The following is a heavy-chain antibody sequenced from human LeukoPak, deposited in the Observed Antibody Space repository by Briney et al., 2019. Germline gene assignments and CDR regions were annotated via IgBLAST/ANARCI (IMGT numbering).Heavy chain of an antibody. Sequence: SETLSLTCTVSGGSISSYYWSWIRQPPGKGLEWIGYIYYSGSTNYNPSLKSRATISVDTSKNQFSLKLSSVTAADTAVYYCARSYSNPPYYYYYMDVWGKGTTVTVSS. D-gene: IGHD3-10*01. J-gene: IGHJ6*03. CDR3: ARSYSNPPYYYYYMDV. V-gene: IGHV4-59*01. CDR1: GGSISSYY. CDR2: IYYSGST.